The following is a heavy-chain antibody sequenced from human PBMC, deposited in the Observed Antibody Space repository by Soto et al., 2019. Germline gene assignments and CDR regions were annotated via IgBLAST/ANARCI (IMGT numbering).Heavy chain of an antibody. CDR3: ARGGSGWYKDGMDV. J-gene: IGHJ6*02. V-gene: IGHV3-30-3*01. D-gene: IGHD6-19*01. Sequence: QVQLVESGGGVVQPGRSLRLSCAASGFTFSSYAMHWVRQALGKGLEWVAVISYDGSNKYYADYVKGRLTISRDNSKNTLYLQMNSVRAEDTAVYYCARGGSGWYKDGMDVWGQGTTVIVSS. CDR2: ISYDGSNK. CDR1: GFTFSSYA.